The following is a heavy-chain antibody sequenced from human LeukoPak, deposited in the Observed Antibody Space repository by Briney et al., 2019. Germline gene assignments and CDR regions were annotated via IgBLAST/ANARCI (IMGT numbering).Heavy chain of an antibody. D-gene: IGHD3-3*01. Sequence: GGSLRLSCAASGFTVSSNYMSWVRQAPGKGLEWVSVIYSGGSTYYADSVKGRFTISRDNSKNTLYLQMNSLRAEDTAVYYCARVGTYYDFWSGYYAWDGMDVWGQGTTVTVSS. V-gene: IGHV3-53*01. J-gene: IGHJ6*02. CDR3: ARVGTYYDFWSGYYAWDGMDV. CDR2: IYSGGST. CDR1: GFTVSSNY.